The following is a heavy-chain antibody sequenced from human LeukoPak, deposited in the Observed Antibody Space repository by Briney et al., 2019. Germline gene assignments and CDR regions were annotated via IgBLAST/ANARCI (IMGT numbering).Heavy chain of an antibody. Sequence: SETLSLTCTVSGGSISSGGYYWSWIRQHPGKGLEWIGYIYYSGSTYYNPSLKSRVTISVDTSKNQFSLKLSSVTAADTAVYYCGRGAPYYYYMDVWGKGTTVTVSS. CDR1: GGSISSGGYY. V-gene: IGHV4-31*03. J-gene: IGHJ6*03. CDR2: IYYSGST. CDR3: GRGAPYYYYMDV.